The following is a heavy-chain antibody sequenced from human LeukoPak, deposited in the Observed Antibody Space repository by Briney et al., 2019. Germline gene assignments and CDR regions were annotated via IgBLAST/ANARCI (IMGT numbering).Heavy chain of an antibody. Sequence: GGSLRLSCGASGFTFTSSAMTWVRQAPGKGLEWVSAISSGGTPYYAASVRGRFIISRDTSTNTLYLQVKSLTAEDTAVYYCAKPEVGVASIDCWGQGTLVTVSS. CDR2: ISSGGTP. CDR1: GFTFTSSA. J-gene: IGHJ4*02. D-gene: IGHD2-2*01. V-gene: IGHV3-23*01. CDR3: AKPEVGVASIDC.